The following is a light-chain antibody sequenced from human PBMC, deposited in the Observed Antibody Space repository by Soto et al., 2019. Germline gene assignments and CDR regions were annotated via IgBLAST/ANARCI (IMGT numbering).Light chain of an antibody. CDR1: NNDVGGYKL. V-gene: IGLV2-23*01. CDR2: EGI. CDR3: CSYVGATTYV. Sequence: QSALTQPASVSGSPGQSITISCTGTNNDVGGYKLVSWYQQHPGKVPKVVIYEGIKRPSGVSNRFSGSNSGSTASLTISGLQAEDEADYYCCSYVGATTYVFGTGTKLTVL. J-gene: IGLJ1*01.